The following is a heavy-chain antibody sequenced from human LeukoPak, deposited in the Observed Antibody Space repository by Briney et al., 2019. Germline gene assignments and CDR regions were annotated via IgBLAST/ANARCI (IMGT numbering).Heavy chain of an antibody. Sequence: XGSLRLSCAASGFTFSSYSMNWVRQAPGKGLEWVSSISSSSSYIYYADSVKGRFTISRDNAKNSLYLQMNSLRAEDTAVYYCARHPTGTTDYWGQGTLVTVSS. J-gene: IGHJ4*02. CDR3: ARHPTGTTDY. D-gene: IGHD1-7*01. V-gene: IGHV3-21*01. CDR2: ISSSSSYI. CDR1: GFTFSSYS.